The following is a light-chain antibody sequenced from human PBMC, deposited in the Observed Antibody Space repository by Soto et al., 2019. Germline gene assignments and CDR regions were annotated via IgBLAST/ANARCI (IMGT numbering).Light chain of an antibody. J-gene: IGKJ3*01. Sequence: DIQMTQSPTSLSASVGDRVTITCRASQGIRNFVAWYQQKPGKAPKLLIYAASTLQSGVPSRFSGSGSGTDFTLNTNSLQPEDVATYSCQEYSSVPVFGPGTKVEIK. CDR1: QGIRNF. V-gene: IGKV1-27*01. CDR2: AAS. CDR3: QEYSSVPV.